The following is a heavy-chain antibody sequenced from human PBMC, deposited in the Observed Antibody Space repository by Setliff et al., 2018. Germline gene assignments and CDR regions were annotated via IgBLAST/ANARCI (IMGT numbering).Heavy chain of an antibody. CDR1: GGSISNSSFY. D-gene: IGHD3-10*01. J-gene: IGHJ5*02. CDR2: IYYGGTT. V-gene: IGHV4-39*07. CDR3: ARGITMVRGVIIHNWFDP. Sequence: SETLSLTCSVSGGSISNSSFYWGWFRQAPGRGLEWIGNIYYGGTTYYNPSLKSRVTISVDTSKNQFSLKLSSVTAADTAVYYCARGITMVRGVIIHNWFDPWGQGTLVTVSS.